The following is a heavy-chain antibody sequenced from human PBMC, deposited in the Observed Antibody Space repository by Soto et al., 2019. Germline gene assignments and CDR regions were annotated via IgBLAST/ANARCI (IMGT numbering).Heavy chain of an antibody. V-gene: IGHV1-18*01. CDR3: ARDQYDNLSGYYHLSYYYYGIDV. J-gene: IGHJ6*02. D-gene: IGHD3-9*01. CDR2: ISAYNGKT. Sequence: QVQLGQSGAEVKKPGASVKVSCKASCYTFTSYGISWVRQAPGQGLEWMGWISAYNGKTNYAQKLHGRVTMTTDTSTSTAYMELRSLRADDTAVYFCARDQYDNLSGYYHLSYYYYGIDVWGQGTTVTVSS. CDR1: CYTFTSYG.